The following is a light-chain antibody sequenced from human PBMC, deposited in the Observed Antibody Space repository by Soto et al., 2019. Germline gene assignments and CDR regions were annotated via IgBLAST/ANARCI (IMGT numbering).Light chain of an antibody. CDR2: DAS. CDR3: QQYNNWPPT. Sequence: IVSTTCPATLSLSPGPISSPSCRASQSVSSYLAWYQQKPGQAPRLLIYDASNRATGIPARFSGSGSGTDFTLTISSLEPEDFAVYYCQQYNNWPPTFGQGTKVDIK. V-gene: IGKV3-11*01. J-gene: IGKJ1*01. CDR1: QSVSSY.